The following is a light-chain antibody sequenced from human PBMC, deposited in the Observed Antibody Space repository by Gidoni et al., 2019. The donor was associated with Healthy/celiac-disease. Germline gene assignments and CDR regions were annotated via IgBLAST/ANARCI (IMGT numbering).Light chain of an antibody. J-gene: IGKJ1*01. V-gene: IGKV3-15*01. Sequence: ETAMTQSTATLSVSPGERATLSCRASQSVSSNVAWYQQKPGQAPRLLIYGASTRATGIPARFSGSGSGTEFTLTISSLQSEDFAVYYCQQYNNWPWTFGQGTKVEIK. CDR3: QQYNNWPWT. CDR2: GAS. CDR1: QSVSSN.